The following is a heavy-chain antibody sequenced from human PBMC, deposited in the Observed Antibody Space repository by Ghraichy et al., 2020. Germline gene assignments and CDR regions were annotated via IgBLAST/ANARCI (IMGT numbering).Heavy chain of an antibody. V-gene: IGHV3-11*06. J-gene: IGHJ4*02. D-gene: IGHD3-10*01. CDR3: ARDRGVTPELDY. Sequence: LSLTCAASGFTFSDYYMSWIRQAPGKGLEWVSYISSSSSYTNYADSVKGRFTISRDNAKNSLYLQMNSLRAEDTAVYYCARDRGVTPELDYWGQGTLVTVSS. CDR1: GFTFSDYY. CDR2: ISSSSSYT.